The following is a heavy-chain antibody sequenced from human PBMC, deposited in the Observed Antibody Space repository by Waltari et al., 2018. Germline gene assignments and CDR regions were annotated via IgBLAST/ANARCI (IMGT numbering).Heavy chain of an antibody. CDR1: AAPIRRNSYS. D-gene: IGHD3-9*01. CDR3: AVKMSPLWLHPVDS. V-gene: IGHV4-39*07. Sequence: QLQLQESGPGLVRPSETLALTCPVSAAPIRRNSYSWGWVRQPPGKGLEWIASIFFTGNTYYNPSLRSRVTMSLDTSKNQFSLHLASVTAADTAVYFCAVKMSPLWLHPVDSWGQGALVTVSS. CDR2: IFFTGNT. J-gene: IGHJ4*02.